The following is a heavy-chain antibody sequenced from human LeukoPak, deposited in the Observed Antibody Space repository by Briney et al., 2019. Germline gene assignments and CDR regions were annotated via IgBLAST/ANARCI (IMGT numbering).Heavy chain of an antibody. V-gene: IGHV3-7*01. CDR1: GFTFSSYW. CDR2: IKQDGXEK. Sequence: GGSLRLSCAASGFTFSSYWMSWVRQAPGKGLEWVANIKQDGXEKXYXXXXXGRFTISRDNAKNSLYLQMNSLRAEDTAVYYXXXXXXTXXXXXYFDYWGQGTLVTXSS. CDR3: XXXXXTXXXXXYFDY. J-gene: IGHJ4*02.